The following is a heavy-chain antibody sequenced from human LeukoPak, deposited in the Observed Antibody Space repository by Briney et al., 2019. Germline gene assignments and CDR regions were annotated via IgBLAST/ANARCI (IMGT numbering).Heavy chain of an antibody. V-gene: IGHV3-23*01. CDR3: AKDLAPYCDSSGYPSY. J-gene: IGHJ4*02. CDR2: ISGSGGST. Sequence: GGSLRLSCAASGFTFSSYAMSWVRQAPGKGLEWVSAISGSGGSTYYADSAKGRFTISRDNSKNTLYLQMNSLRAEDTAVYYCAKDLAPYCDSSGYPSYWGQGTLVTVSS. CDR1: GFTFSSYA. D-gene: IGHD3-22*01.